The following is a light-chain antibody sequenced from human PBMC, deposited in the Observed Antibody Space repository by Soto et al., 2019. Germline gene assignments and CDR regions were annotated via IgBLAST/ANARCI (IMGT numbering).Light chain of an antibody. CDR3: QSYDSSLSGSVV. V-gene: IGLV1-40*01. CDR2: SDK. Sequence: QSVLTQPASVSGAPGQRVTISCTGSSSNIGAGYDVHWYRQFPGTAPKLLIYSDKNRPSGVPDRFSGSKSGTSASLAITGLPPEDEADYYCQSYDSSLSGSVVFGGGTKLNVL. J-gene: IGLJ2*01. CDR1: SSNIGAGYD.